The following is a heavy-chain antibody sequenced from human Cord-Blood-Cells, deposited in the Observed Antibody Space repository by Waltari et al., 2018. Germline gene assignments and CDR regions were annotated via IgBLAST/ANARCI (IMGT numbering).Heavy chain of an antibody. CDR1: GGTFSSYA. CDR3: ARSLVVVAAHNWFDP. V-gene: IGHV1-69*01. J-gene: IGHJ5*02. D-gene: IGHD2-15*01. CDR2: IIPIFGTA. Sequence: QVQLVQSGAEVKKPGSSVKVSCTASGGTFSSYAISWVRQPPGQGLEWMGGIIPIFGTANYAQKFQGRVTITADESTSTAYMELSSLRSEDTAVYYCARSLVVVAAHNWFDPWGQGTLVTVSS.